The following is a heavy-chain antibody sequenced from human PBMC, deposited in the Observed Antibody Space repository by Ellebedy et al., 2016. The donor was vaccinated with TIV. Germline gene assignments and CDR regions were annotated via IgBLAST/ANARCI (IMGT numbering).Heavy chain of an antibody. V-gene: IGHV3-7*01. CDR1: GFTFSSHW. J-gene: IGHJ4*02. Sequence: GESLKISXAASGFTFSSHWMTWVRQAPGMGLEWVANIKQDGTEEYYVDSVRGRFTISRDNAKNSLYLQMNSLRAEDTAVYYCARTYQTAMVRGVISPCDYWGQGTLVTVSS. D-gene: IGHD3-10*01. CDR3: ARTYQTAMVRGVISPCDY. CDR2: IKQDGTEE.